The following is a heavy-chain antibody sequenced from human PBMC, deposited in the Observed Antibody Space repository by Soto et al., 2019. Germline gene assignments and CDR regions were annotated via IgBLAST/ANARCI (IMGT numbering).Heavy chain of an antibody. D-gene: IGHD3-22*01. V-gene: IGHV4-61*01. CDR2: IYYSGST. CDR1: GGSVSSGSYY. Sequence: QVQLQESGPGLVKPSETLSLTCTVSGGSVSSGSYYWSWIRQPPGKGLEWIGYIYYSGSTNYNPSHKDRVTIAVDTSKNQFSLKLSSVTAADTAVYYCARSNYDSSGARDDYWGQGTLVTVSS. J-gene: IGHJ4*02. CDR3: ARSNYDSSGARDDY.